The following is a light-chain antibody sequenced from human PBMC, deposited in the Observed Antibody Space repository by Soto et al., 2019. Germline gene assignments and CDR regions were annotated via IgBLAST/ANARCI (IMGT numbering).Light chain of an antibody. Sequence: DIPMTQSPSSLSASVGDRVTITCQASQDISNYLNWYQQKPGKAPKLLIYDASNLETGVPSRFSGSGSGTDFTFTIRSLQPEDIATYYCQQYDNLPYTFGQGTKLEIK. CDR3: QQYDNLPYT. V-gene: IGKV1-33*01. J-gene: IGKJ2*01. CDR2: DAS. CDR1: QDISNY.